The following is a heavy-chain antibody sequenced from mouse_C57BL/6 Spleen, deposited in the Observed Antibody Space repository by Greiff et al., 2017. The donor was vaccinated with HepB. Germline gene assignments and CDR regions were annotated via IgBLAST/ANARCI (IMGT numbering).Heavy chain of an antibody. Sequence: EVQRVESGEGLVKPGGSLKLSCAASGFTFSSYAMSWVRQTPEKRLEWVAYISSGGDYIYYADTVKGRFTISRDNARNTLYLQMSSLKSEDTAMYYCTREVTAGFAYWGQGTLVTVSA. CDR3: TREVTAGFAY. CDR2: ISSGGDYI. J-gene: IGHJ3*01. CDR1: GFTFSSYA. V-gene: IGHV5-9-1*02. D-gene: IGHD2-1*01.